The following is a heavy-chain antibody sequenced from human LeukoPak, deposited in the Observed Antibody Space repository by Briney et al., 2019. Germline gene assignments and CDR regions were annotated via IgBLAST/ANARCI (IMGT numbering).Heavy chain of an antibody. V-gene: IGHV1-8*01. Sequence: ASVKVSCKASGYTFTSYDINWVRQATGQGVEGMGWMNPNSGNTGYAQKFQGRVTMTRNTSISTAYMELSSLRSEDTAVYYCARVRQLLWFGELTYYYGMDVWGQGTTVTVSS. CDR2: MNPNSGNT. CDR1: GYTFTSYD. D-gene: IGHD3-10*01. CDR3: ARVRQLLWFGELTYYYGMDV. J-gene: IGHJ6*02.